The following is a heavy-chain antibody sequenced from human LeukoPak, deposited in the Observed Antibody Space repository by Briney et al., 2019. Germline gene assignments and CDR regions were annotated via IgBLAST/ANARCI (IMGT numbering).Heavy chain of an antibody. Sequence: PSQTLSLTCTVSGASIGSDEYYWSWIRQVPGKGLEWIGYVHNSGTTFYNPSLKSRVIISVDTSKDQFSLRLDSATAADTAVYFCARGGVIILRTIYDYFDYWGQGTLVSVST. CDR1: GASIGSDEYY. CDR3: ARGGVIILRTIYDYFDY. J-gene: IGHJ4*02. V-gene: IGHV4-31*03. D-gene: IGHD3-3*01. CDR2: VHNSGTT.